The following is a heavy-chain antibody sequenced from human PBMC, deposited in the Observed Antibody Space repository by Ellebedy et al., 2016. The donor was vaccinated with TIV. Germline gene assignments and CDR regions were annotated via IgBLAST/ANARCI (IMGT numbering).Heavy chain of an antibody. CDR3: AREIIYGGYYFDY. V-gene: IGHV3-33*01. J-gene: IGHJ4*02. CDR1: GFTFSSYG. Sequence: GESLKISXAASGFTFSSYGMHWVRQAPGKGLEWVAVIWSDGTTKYYSDSVKGRFTISRDNSKNTLYLQMNSLRAVDTAVYYCAREIIYGGYYFDYWGQGTLVTVSS. D-gene: IGHD4-23*01. CDR2: IWSDGTTK.